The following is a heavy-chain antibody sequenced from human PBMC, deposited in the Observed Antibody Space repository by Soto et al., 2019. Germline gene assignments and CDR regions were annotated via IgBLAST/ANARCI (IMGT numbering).Heavy chain of an antibody. CDR3: ARDCSGGPPGYFDN. J-gene: IGHJ4*02. V-gene: IGHV1-3*01. CDR1: GYTFTKYA. D-gene: IGHD2-15*01. CDR2: ISAGDGKT. Sequence: QVQLVHSGAEVKKPVASVKVSCKASGYTFTKYAIHWVRQAPGQRLEWMGWISAGDGKTRYSQKFQDRVTITRDTSASTAYMELSSLRSEDTAVYYCARDCSGGPPGYFDNWGQGTLVTVSS.